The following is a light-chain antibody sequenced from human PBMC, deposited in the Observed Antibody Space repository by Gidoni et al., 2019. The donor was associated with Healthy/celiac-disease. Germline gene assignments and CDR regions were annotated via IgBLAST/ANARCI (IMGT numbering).Light chain of an antibody. Sequence: QSALTQPASVSGSPGQSLTISFTGTSSDVGGYNYVSWYQQHPGKAPKLMIYDVSNRPSGVSNRFSGSKSGNTASLTISGLQAEDEADYYCSSYTSSSTPVVFGGGTKLTVL. CDR2: DVS. CDR3: SSYTSSSTPVV. V-gene: IGLV2-14*01. CDR1: SSDVGGYNY. J-gene: IGLJ2*01.